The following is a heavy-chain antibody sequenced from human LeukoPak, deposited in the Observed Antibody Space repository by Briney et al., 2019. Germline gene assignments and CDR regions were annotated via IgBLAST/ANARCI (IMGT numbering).Heavy chain of an antibody. D-gene: IGHD3-22*01. J-gene: IGHJ3*02. CDR1: GFTFSSYG. V-gene: IGHV3-30*02. CDR3: AKGQYYDSSSFSAFDI. Sequence: GGSLRLSCAASGFTFSSYGMHWVRQAPGKGLEWVAFIRYDGSNKYYADSVKGRFTISRDNSKNTLYLQMNSLRAEDTAVYYCAKGQYYDSSSFSAFDIWGQGTMVTVSS. CDR2: IRYDGSNK.